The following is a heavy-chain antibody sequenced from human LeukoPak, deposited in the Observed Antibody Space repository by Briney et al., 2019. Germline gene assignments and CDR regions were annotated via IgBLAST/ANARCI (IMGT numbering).Heavy chain of an antibody. V-gene: IGHV3-53*01. Sequence: GGSLRLSCAASGFTVSSNYMSWIRQAPGTGLEWVSVIYSGGSTYYADSVKGRFTISRDNSKNTLYLQLNSLRAEDTAVYYCARARSYYLHYWGQGTLVTVSS. D-gene: IGHD3-16*02. CDR1: GFTVSSNY. CDR2: IYSGGST. J-gene: IGHJ4*02. CDR3: ARARSYYLHY.